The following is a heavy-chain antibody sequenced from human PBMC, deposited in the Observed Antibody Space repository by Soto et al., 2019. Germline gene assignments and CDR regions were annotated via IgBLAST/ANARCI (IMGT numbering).Heavy chain of an antibody. D-gene: IGHD3-10*01. CDR3: ARESSPITVVRGVVDY. J-gene: IGHJ4*02. CDR2: ITGTGGST. V-gene: IGHV3-23*01. Sequence: EVQLLESGGGLVQPGGSLRLSCAASGFTFSSYAMNWIRQAPGKGLEWVSPITGTGGSTYNADSVKGRFTISRDNSKNTLYLQMSSLRAEDTAIYYCARESSPITVVRGVVDYWGQGTLVTVSP. CDR1: GFTFSSYA.